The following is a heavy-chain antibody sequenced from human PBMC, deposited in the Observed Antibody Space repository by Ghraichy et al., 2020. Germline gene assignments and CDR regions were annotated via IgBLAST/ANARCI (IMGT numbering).Heavy chain of an antibody. CDR2: IKQDGSEK. Sequence: GGSLRLSCAASGFTFSSYWMSWVRQAPGKGLEWVANIKQDGSEKYYVDSVKGRFTISRDNAKNSLYLQMNSLRAEDTAVYYCARGRGGSGYDSFDYWGQGTLVTVSS. V-gene: IGHV3-7*01. CDR1: GFTFSSYW. J-gene: IGHJ4*02. CDR3: ARGRGGSGYDSFDY. D-gene: IGHD5-12*01.